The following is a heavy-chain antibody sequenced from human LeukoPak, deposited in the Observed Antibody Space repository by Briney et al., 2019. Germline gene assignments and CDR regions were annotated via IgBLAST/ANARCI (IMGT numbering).Heavy chain of an antibody. J-gene: IGHJ3*02. CDR2: IFYVGST. D-gene: IGHD3-16*01. V-gene: IGHV4-59*11. CDR1: GDSIGSHY. CDR3: ARDYYDSRGEAFDI. Sequence: RSSETLSLTCTVSGDSIGSHYWSWIRQPPGKGLEWIGYIFYVGSTNYNPSLKSRVTISVDTSKNQFSLKLNSVTAVDTVVYYCARDYYDSRGEAFDIWGQGTMVTVSS.